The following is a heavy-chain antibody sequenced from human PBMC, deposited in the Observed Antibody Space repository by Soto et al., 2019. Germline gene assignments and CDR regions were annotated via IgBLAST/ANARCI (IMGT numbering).Heavy chain of an antibody. Sequence: PSETLSLTCTVSGGSISSNNCYWGWIRQPPGKGLEWIANIYYSGTTHYNPSLKSRVTISVDTSKSQFSLKLSSVTAADTAVYYCVRQQSCDDTCYPWYFDYWGQGTLVTVSS. D-gene: IGHD2-15*01. J-gene: IGHJ4*02. CDR3: VRQQSCDDTCYPWYFDY. V-gene: IGHV4-39*01. CDR1: GGSISSNNCY. CDR2: IYYSGTT.